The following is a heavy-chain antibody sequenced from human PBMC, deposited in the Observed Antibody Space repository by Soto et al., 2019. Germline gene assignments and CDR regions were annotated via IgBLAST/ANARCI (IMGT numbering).Heavy chain of an antibody. D-gene: IGHD5-12*01. V-gene: IGHV3-48*02. CDR1: GFTFSSYS. CDR2: ISSSSSTI. CDR3: ARDRGGYDRLYYYHGMDV. Sequence: GGSLRLSCAASGFTFSSYSMNWVRQAPGKGLEWVSYISSSSSTIYYADSVKGRFTISIDNAKNSLYLQMNSLRDEDTTVYYCARDRGGYDRLYYYHGMDVWGQGTTVTVSS. J-gene: IGHJ6*02.